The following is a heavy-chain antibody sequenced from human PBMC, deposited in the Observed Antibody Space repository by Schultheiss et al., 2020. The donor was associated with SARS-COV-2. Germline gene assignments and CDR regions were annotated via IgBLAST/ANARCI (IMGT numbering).Heavy chain of an antibody. CDR3: ARGSGPLDY. Sequence: SETLSLTCAVSGYSISSYYWSWIRQPPGKGLEWIGYIYYSGSTNYNPSLKSRVTISVDTSKNQFSLKLSSVTAADTAVYYCARGSGPLDYWGQGTLVTVSS. V-gene: IGHV4-59*01. CDR1: GYSISSYY. J-gene: IGHJ4*02. CDR2: IYYSGST.